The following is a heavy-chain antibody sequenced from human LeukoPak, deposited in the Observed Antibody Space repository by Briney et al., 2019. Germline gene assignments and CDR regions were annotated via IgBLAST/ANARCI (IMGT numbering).Heavy chain of an antibody. J-gene: IGHJ4*02. CDR3: ARGSDDFWSGYSPSY. CDR2: INPNSGGT. D-gene: IGHD3-3*01. V-gene: IGHV1-2*02. CDR1: GYTFTGYY. Sequence: ASVKVSCEASGYTFTGYYMHWVRQAPGQGLEWMGWINPNSGGTNYAQKFQGRVTMTRDTSISTAYMELSRLRSDDTAVYYCARGSDDFWSGYSPSYWGQGTLVTVSS.